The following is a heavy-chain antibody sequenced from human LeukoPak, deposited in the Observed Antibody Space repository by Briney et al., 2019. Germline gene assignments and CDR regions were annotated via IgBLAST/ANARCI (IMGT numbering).Heavy chain of an antibody. CDR3: VKRFYDRSGYDY. Sequence: GGSLRLSCSASGFTFSTYAMHWVRQAPGKGLEYVSAISSNGDSTYCADSVKGRFTISRDNSKNTLYLQMSSLRVEDTAVYYCVKRFYDRSGYDYWGQGTLVTVSS. D-gene: IGHD3-22*01. V-gene: IGHV3-64D*09. CDR2: ISSNGDST. CDR1: GFTFSTYA. J-gene: IGHJ4*02.